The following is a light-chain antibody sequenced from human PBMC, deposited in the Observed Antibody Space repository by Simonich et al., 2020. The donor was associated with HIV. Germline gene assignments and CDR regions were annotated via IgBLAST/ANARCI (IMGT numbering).Light chain of an antibody. Sequence: QSALTQPASVSGSPGQSITISCTGTSSDVGSYNLVSWYQQHPGKAPKLMICDVSNRPSGVSNRFSGSKSGNTASLTISGLQAEDEADYYCSSYTSSSTLVFGGGTKVTVL. V-gene: IGLV2-14*02. CDR1: SSDVGSYNL. CDR2: DVS. CDR3: SSYTSSSTLV. J-gene: IGLJ2*01.